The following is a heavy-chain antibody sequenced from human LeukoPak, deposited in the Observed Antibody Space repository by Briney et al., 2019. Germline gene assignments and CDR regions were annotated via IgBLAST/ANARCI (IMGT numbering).Heavy chain of an antibody. V-gene: IGHV3-30-3*01. CDR3: AREGFLEWLPTDY. Sequence: GGSLRLSCAASGFTFSSYAMHWVRQAPGKGLEWVAVISYDGSNKYYADSVKGRFTISRDNSKNTLYLQMNSLRAEDTAVYYCAREGFLEWLPTDYWGQGTLVTVSS. CDR2: ISYDGSNK. CDR1: GFTFSSYA. J-gene: IGHJ4*02. D-gene: IGHD3-3*01.